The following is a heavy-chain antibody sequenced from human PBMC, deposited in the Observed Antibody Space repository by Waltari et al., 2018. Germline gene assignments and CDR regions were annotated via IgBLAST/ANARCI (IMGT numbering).Heavy chain of an antibody. CDR1: GGTFSSYA. J-gene: IGHJ4*02. Sequence: QVQLVQSGAEVKKPGSSVKVSCKASGGTFSSYAISWVRQAPGQGLEWMGGISPIFGTANYAQKFQGRVTITADESTSTAYMELSSLRSEDTAVYYCARSLATNYYDSSGYLDYWGQGTLVTVSS. CDR3: ARSLATNYYDSSGYLDY. CDR2: ISPIFGTA. V-gene: IGHV1-69*01. D-gene: IGHD3-22*01.